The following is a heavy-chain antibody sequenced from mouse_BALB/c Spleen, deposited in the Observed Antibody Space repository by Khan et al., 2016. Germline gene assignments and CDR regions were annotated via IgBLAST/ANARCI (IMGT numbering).Heavy chain of an antibody. CDR2: ILPGSGYS. J-gene: IGHJ4*01. Sequence: QVQLKESGAELMKPGASVKISCKATGYTFSNYWIAWVKQRPGHGLEWIGDILPGSGYSNYHENLKGKARFTADTSSNTAYMQLSSLTSEDSAVYFCARAWFSMDYWGQGTSVTVSS. CDR3: ARAWFSMDY. D-gene: IGHD2-2*01. V-gene: IGHV1-9*01. CDR1: GYTFSNYW.